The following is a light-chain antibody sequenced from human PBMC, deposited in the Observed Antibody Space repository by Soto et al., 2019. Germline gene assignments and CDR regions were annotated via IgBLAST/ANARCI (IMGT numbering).Light chain of an antibody. J-gene: IGKJ1*01. CDR3: QQLNSYPQT. Sequence: DIQLTQSPSFLSASVGDRVTITCRASQGISSYLAWYQQKPGKAPKLLIYAASTLQSGVPSRFSGCGSGTEFTLTISSLQPEDFATYYCQQLNSYPQTFGQGTKVEIK. V-gene: IGKV1-9*01. CDR1: QGISSY. CDR2: AAS.